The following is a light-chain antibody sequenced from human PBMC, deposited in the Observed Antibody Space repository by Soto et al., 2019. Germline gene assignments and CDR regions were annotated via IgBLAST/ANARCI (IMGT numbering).Light chain of an antibody. CDR2: SNS. CDR1: SSNFGMNT. V-gene: IGLV1-44*01. J-gene: IGLJ2*01. Sequence: QSVLTQPPSASGTPGQRVILSCSGSSSNFGMNTVDWYQQLPGTAPKLLIYSNSQRPSGVPDRFSGSKSGTSASLAISSLQSEDEADYYCAAWDDRLNAVVFGGGTQLTVL. CDR3: AAWDDRLNAVV.